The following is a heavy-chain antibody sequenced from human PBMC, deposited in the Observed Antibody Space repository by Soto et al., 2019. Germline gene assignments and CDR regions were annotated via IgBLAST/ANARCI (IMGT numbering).Heavy chain of an antibody. Sequence: VQLVESGGGVVQPGRSLRLSCAVSGLTFSTYGFHWVRQAPGKGLEWVAVISYDVRKTHYADSVRGRFTISRDNSKSKCYLKMNDVRADDTALYYGGKDSLGGMGTGMMPGTDWGQGTLVTVSS. D-gene: IGHD3-10*01. J-gene: IGHJ4*02. CDR2: ISYDVRKT. CDR3: GKDSLGGMGTGMMPGTD. V-gene: IGHV3-30*18. CDR1: GLTFSTYG.